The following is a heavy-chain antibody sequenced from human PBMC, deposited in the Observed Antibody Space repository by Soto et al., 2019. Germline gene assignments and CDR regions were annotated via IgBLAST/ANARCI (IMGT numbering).Heavy chain of an antibody. Sequence: QVQLQESGPGLVKPAETLSLTCTVSGGSISNYYWSWIRQAPGKGLEWIVYIYYTTNYNPSLKSRVTISADTSKNQISLKVTSVTAADTAVYYCARTSPVAGGFDYWGQGSMVTVSS. CDR1: GGSISNYY. CDR3: ARTSPVAGGFDY. J-gene: IGHJ4*02. D-gene: IGHD6-19*01. V-gene: IGHV4-59*01. CDR2: IYYTT.